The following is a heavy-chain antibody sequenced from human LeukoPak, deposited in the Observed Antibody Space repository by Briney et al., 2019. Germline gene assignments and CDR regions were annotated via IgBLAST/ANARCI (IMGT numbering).Heavy chain of an antibody. Sequence: GGSLRLSCAASGFTFSSYAMSWVRQAPGKGLEWVSAISGSGGSTYYADSVKGRFTISRDKSKNTLYLQMNSLRAEDTAVYYCAKCGLSVLRFLEWANFDYWGQGTLVTVSS. D-gene: IGHD3-3*01. J-gene: IGHJ4*02. CDR2: ISGSGGST. CDR1: GFTFSSYA. V-gene: IGHV3-23*01. CDR3: AKCGLSVLRFLEWANFDY.